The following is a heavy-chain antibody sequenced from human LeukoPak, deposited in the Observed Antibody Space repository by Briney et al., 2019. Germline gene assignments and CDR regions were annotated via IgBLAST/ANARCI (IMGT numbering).Heavy chain of an antibody. CDR2: ISSSGSAT. V-gene: IGHV3-23*01. CDR1: GCTFSNYA. CDR3: AKDWEWFGEFSH. D-gene: IGHD3-10*01. J-gene: IGHJ4*02. Sequence: GGSLRLSCAASGCTFSNYAMSWIRQAPGKGLEWVSAISSSGSATYYADSVKGRFTISRDNSKNTLYLQMSSLRAEDTAVYYCAKDWEWFGEFSHWGQGTLVTVSS.